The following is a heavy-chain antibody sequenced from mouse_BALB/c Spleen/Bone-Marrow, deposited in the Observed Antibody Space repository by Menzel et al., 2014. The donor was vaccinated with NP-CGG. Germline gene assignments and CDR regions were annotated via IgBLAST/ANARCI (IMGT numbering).Heavy chain of an antibody. CDR1: GYTFTSYY. J-gene: IGHJ2*01. D-gene: IGHD1-1*01. CDR3: AREGTTTVDY. CDR2: IFPGNVIT. V-gene: IGHV1S56*01. Sequence: VKLVESGPELVKPGASVGISCKASGYTFTSYYIHWVKQRPGQGLEWIGWIFPGNVITKYNEKFKGKATLTADKSSSTAYMQLSSLTSEDSAVYFCAREGTTTVDYWGQGTTLTVSS.